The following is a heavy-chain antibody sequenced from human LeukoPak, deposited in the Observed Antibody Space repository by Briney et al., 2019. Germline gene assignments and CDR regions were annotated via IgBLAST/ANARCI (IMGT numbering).Heavy chain of an antibody. Sequence: PSGTLSLPCAVCGGSFMGYYWGGIRPPPGKGLEGIGEINHRESTNYNPSLKSRVTISVDTSKNQSSLKLSSVTAADTAVYYCARGQTRLRYCSSTSCYTATRWGYYYGMDVWGQGTTVTVSS. CDR3: ARGQTRLRYCSSTSCYTATRWGYYYGMDV. CDR2: INHREST. V-gene: IGHV4-34*01. J-gene: IGHJ6*02. D-gene: IGHD2-2*02. CDR1: GGSFMGYY.